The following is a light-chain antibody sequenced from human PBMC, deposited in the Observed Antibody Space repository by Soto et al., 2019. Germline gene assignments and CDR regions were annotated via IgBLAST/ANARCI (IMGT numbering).Light chain of an antibody. CDR2: AAS. J-gene: IGKJ4*01. CDR3: QKFTSAPFT. Sequence: QRTQSPSTLSAYVGDRVTITCRARQGISNHLAWYQQKPGKLPKLLIYAASILQSGVPSRFSGSGSGTDFTLTISSLQPEDVAIYYCQKFTSAPFTFGGGSKVAIK. CDR1: QGISNH. V-gene: IGKV1-27*01.